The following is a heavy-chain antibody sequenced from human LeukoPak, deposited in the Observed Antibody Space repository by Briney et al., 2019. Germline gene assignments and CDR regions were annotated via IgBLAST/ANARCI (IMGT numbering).Heavy chain of an antibody. D-gene: IGHD3-3*01. V-gene: IGHV4-39*07. CDR1: GGPISSSSYY. J-gene: IGHJ6*03. CDR3: ARDPAHDFWSGYTYYYYYYMDV. Sequence: PSETLSLTCTVSGGPISSSSYYWGWIRQPPGKGLEWIGSIYHSGSTYYNPSLKSRVTISVDTSKNQFSLKLSSVTAADTAVYYCARDPAHDFWSGYTYYYYYYMDVWGKGTTVTVSS. CDR2: IYHSGST.